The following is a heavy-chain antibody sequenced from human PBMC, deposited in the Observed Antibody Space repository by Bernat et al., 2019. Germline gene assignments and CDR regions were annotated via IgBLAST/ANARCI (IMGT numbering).Heavy chain of an antibody. V-gene: IGHV4-30-4*01. J-gene: IGHJ4*02. CDR2: IYYSGST. CDR3: ARGGRGYGDYAAPFDY. CDR1: GGSISSGDYY. Sequence: QVQLQESGPGLVKPSQTLSLTCTVSGGSISSGDYYWSWIRQPPGKGLEWIGYIYYSGSTYYNQSLKSRVTISVDTSKNQFSLKLSSVTAADTAVYYCARGGRGYGDYAAPFDYWGQGTLVTVSS. D-gene: IGHD4-17*01.